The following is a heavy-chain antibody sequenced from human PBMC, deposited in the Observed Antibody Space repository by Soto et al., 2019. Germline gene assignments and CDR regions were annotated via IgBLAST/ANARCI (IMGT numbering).Heavy chain of an antibody. CDR2: IYYSGST. J-gene: IGHJ4*02. V-gene: IGHV4-59*01. D-gene: IGHD4-17*01. Sequence: ETLSLTCTVSGGSISSYYWSWIRQPPGKGLEWIGYIYYSGSTNYNPSLKSRVTISVDTSKNQFSLKLSSVTAADTAVYSCARDRDRDYAEHYFDYWGQGTLVTVSS. CDR1: GGSISSYY. CDR3: ARDRDRDYAEHYFDY.